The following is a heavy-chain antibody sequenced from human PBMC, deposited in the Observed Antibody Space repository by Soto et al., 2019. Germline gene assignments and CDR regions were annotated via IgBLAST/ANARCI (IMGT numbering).Heavy chain of an antibody. V-gene: IGHV1-69*01. Sequence: SAKVTSEDRGVSLKFNSLSWLRQETRQGLEWMGGIIPIFGTANYAQKFQGRVTITAGESTSTAYMELSSLRSEDTAVYYCARGDCTNGVCYLRSAYYCSGMDVCGQ. CDR2: IIPIFGTA. J-gene: IGHJ6*02. CDR3: ARGDCTNGVCYLRSAYYCSGMDV. D-gene: IGHD2-8*01. CDR1: GVSLKFNS.